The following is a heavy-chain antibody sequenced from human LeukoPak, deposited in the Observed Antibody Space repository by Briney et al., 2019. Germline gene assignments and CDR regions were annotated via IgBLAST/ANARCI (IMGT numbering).Heavy chain of an antibody. Sequence: PGGSLRLSCAASGFTFSSYWMSWVRQAPGKGLEWVANIKQDGSEKYYVDSVKGRFTISRDNAKNSLYLQMNSLRAEDTAVYYCARDAYSSGWYGEHDDAFDIWGQGTMVTVSS. V-gene: IGHV3-7*01. CDR3: ARDAYSSGWYGEHDDAFDI. CDR1: GFTFSSYW. D-gene: IGHD6-19*01. J-gene: IGHJ3*02. CDR2: IKQDGSEK.